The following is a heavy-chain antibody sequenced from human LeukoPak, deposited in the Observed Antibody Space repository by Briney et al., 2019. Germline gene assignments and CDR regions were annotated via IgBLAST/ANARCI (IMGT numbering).Heavy chain of an antibody. D-gene: IGHD3-9*01. CDR3: ARGLPSYDMGLDY. J-gene: IGHJ4*02. CDR1: GGSFSDYY. Sequence: SETLSLTCAVYGGSFSDYYWNWIRQPPGKGLEWIGEINHSGSTNYNPSLKSRVTISVDTSKNQFSLKLSSVTAADTAVHYCARGLPSYDMGLDYWGQGTLVTVSS. CDR2: INHSGST. V-gene: IGHV4-34*01.